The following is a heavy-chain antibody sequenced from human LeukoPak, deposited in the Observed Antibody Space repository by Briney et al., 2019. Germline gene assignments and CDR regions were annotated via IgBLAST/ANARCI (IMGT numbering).Heavy chain of an antibody. J-gene: IGHJ4*02. D-gene: IGHD1-1*01. CDR1: GFTFSSYW. CDR3: ARPGDWNDGEDFVY. V-gene: IGHV3-74*01. Sequence: GGSLRLSCAASGFTFSSYWMHWVRQAPGKGQVWVSRINSDGSSTSYADSVKGRFTISRDNAKNTLYLQMNSLRAEDTAVYYCARPGDWNDGEDFVYWGQGTLVTVSS. CDR2: INSDGSST.